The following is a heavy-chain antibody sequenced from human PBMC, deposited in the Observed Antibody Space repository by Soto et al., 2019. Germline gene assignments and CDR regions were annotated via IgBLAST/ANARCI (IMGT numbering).Heavy chain of an antibody. CDR3: ARRWGAAVDY. CDR2: IYYSGST. V-gene: IGHV4-59*08. D-gene: IGHD1-26*01. J-gene: IGHJ4*02. Sequence: QVQLQESGPGLVTPSETLSLTCTVSGGSISSYYWSWIRQPPGKGLEWIGYIYYSGSTNYSPSLKSRVNISVDTSKNQFSLKLSSVTAADTAVYYCARRWGAAVDYWGQGTLVTVSS. CDR1: GGSISSYY.